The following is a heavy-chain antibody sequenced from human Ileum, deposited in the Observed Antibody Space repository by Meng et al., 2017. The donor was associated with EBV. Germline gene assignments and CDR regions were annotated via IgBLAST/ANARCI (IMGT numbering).Heavy chain of an antibody. CDR1: GDSISSHRW. CDR2: IFHVGTG. J-gene: IGHJ4*02. V-gene: IGHV4-4*02. CDR3: AARVGGSYSGFDL. Sequence: QVQPQESGPGLVKPSGTRSLTCAVSGDSISSHRWWGWVRQPPTKGPEWIGEIFHVGTGNYNPSLKSRVTISMDTSKNQISLGLTSVTAADTAVYYCAARVGGSYSGFDLWGQGTLVTVSS. D-gene: IGHD1-26*01.